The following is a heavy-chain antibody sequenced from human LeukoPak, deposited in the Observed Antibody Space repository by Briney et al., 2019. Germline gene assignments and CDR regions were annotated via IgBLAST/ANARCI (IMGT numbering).Heavy chain of an antibody. D-gene: IGHD2-8*02. CDR3: ARGSSSAGGDH. Sequence: ASVKVSCKASGYTFSSYYMHWVRQAPGQGLEWMGIINPSGGGTNYAQKFQGRVTMTRDTSTSTVYMELSSLKSEDTAVYYCARGSSSAGGDHWGQGTLVTVSS. J-gene: IGHJ5*02. V-gene: IGHV1-46*01. CDR1: GYTFSSYY. CDR2: INPSGGGT.